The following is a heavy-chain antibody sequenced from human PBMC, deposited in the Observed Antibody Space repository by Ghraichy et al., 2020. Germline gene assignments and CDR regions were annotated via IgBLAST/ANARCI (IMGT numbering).Heavy chain of an antibody. CDR2: ISGSGGST. V-gene: IGHV3-23*01. CDR3: AKDLTAVVPAAKKGPRY. Sequence: GSLNISCAASGFTFSSYAMSWVRQAPGKGLEWVSAISGSGGSTYYADSVKGRFTISRDNSKNTLYLQMNSLRAEDTAVYYCAKDLTAVVPAAKKGPRYWGQGTLVTVSS. D-gene: IGHD2-2*01. CDR1: GFTFSSYA. J-gene: IGHJ4*02.